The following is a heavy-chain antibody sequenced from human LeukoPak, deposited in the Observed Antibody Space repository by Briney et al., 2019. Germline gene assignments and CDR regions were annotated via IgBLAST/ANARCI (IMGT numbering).Heavy chain of an antibody. V-gene: IGHV4-4*07. CDR1: GGSTNSYY. CDR2: IYSSGST. D-gene: IGHD2-2*01. Sequence: PSETLSLTCSVSGGSTNSYYWSWIRQSGGKGLEWIGRIYSSGSTVYNPPLNSRLTMSIDTSKNQFSLTLKSVTATDTAVYYCARVKASSTSWTFDQWGQGALVTVSS. J-gene: IGHJ4*02. CDR3: ARVKASSTSWTFDQ.